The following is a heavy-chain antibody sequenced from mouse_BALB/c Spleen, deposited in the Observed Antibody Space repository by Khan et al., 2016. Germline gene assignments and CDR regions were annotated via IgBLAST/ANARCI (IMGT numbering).Heavy chain of an antibody. Sequence: LEESGAELAKPGASVKMSCKASGYTFTSYWMHWVKQRPGQGLEWIGYINPSTGYTEYNQKFKDKATLTADKSYSTAYMQLSSLTSEDSAVYYCARSNYGNLDYWGQGTTLTVSS. CDR1: GYTFTSYW. D-gene: IGHD2-1*01. J-gene: IGHJ2*01. CDR2: INPSTGYT. CDR3: ARSNYGNLDY. V-gene: IGHV1-7*01.